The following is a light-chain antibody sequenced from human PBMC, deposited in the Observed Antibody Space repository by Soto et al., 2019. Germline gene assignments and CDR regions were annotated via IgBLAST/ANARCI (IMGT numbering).Light chain of an antibody. CDR2: EVT. CDR1: ISDLGGYNY. CDR3: NSFTDSSLYV. J-gene: IGLJ1*01. V-gene: IGLV2-14*01. Sequence: QSVLTQPASVSGSLGQSITISCTGTISDLGGYNYVSWYQQHPGKAPRLVIYEVTNRPSGVSNRFSGSKSGNTASLTISGLPADDEADYYCNSFTDSSLYVFGTGTKVTVL.